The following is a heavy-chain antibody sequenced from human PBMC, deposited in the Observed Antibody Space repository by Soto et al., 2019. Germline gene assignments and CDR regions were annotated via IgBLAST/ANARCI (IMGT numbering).Heavy chain of an antibody. Sequence: QVQLQESGPGLVKPSQTLSLTCTVSGGSISSGGYYWSWIRQHPGKGLEWIGYIYYSGSTYYNPSLKSRVTISVDTSKNQFSLKLSSVTAADTAVYYCARVHDSSGYYYDNWFDPWGQGTLVTVSS. CDR1: GGSISSGGYY. CDR2: IYYSGST. J-gene: IGHJ5*02. V-gene: IGHV4-31*03. CDR3: ARVHDSSGYYYDNWFDP. D-gene: IGHD3-22*01.